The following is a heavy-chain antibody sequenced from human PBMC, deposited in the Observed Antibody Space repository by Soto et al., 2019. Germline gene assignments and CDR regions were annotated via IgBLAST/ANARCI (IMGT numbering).Heavy chain of an antibody. CDR2: IYNGGGT. J-gene: IGHJ4*02. CDR1: GFTVSGNY. V-gene: IGHV3-53*02. Sequence: EVQLVETGGGLIQPGGSLRLSCAASGFTVSGNYMSWVRQAPGKGLEWVSVIYNGGGTYYSDSVKGRFTIARDNSKNTLYLQMNSLRAEDTAVYYCASTRGSSYDYWGQGTLVTVAS. CDR3: ASTRGSSYDY. D-gene: IGHD6-6*01.